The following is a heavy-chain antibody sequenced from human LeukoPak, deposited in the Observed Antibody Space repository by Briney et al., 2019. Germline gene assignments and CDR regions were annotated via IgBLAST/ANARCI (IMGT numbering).Heavy chain of an antibody. Sequence: PGGSLRLSCAASGFTVSSNYMSWVRQAPGKGLDWVSIIYSGGSTYYADSVKGRFTISRDNSKNTLYLQINSLRAEDMAVYYCARVEYSSSSKVYYYYMDVWGKGTTVTVSS. CDR3: ARVEYSSSSKVYYYYMDV. V-gene: IGHV3-53*01. J-gene: IGHJ6*03. D-gene: IGHD6-6*01. CDR2: IYSGGST. CDR1: GFTVSSNY.